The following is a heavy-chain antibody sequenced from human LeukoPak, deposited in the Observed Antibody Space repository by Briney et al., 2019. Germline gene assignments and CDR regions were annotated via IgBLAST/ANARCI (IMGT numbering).Heavy chain of an antibody. Sequence: GGSLRLSCAASGFTFSNYAMSWVRQAPGKGLEWVTAINGSGGSTYYADSVKGRFTISRDNSKNTVYLQMNSLRAEDTAVYYCAKRIGAASGHYYYYGMDVWGQGTTVTVSS. J-gene: IGHJ6*02. CDR3: AKRIGAASGHYYYYGMDV. CDR1: GFTFSNYA. D-gene: IGHD3-10*01. CDR2: INGSGGST. V-gene: IGHV3-23*01.